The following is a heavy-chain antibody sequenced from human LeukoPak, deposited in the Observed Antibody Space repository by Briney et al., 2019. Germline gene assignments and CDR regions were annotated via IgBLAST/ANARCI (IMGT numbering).Heavy chain of an antibody. J-gene: IGHJ4*02. Sequence: GASVKVSCKASGYSFTDYYMHWVRQAPGQGLEWMGWINPNSGGTNYAQKFQGRVTMTRDTSISTAYMELSRLRSDDTAVYYCARGRPYYYDSSGYSGRFDYWGQGTLVTVSS. D-gene: IGHD3-22*01. V-gene: IGHV1-2*02. CDR3: ARGRPYYYDSSGYSGRFDY. CDR2: INPNSGGT. CDR1: GYSFTDYY.